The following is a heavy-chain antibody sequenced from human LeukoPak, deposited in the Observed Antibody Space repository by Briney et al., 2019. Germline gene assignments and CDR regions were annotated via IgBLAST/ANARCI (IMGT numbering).Heavy chain of an antibody. D-gene: IGHD6-6*01. CDR2: ISYDGSNK. Sequence: SGGSLRLSCAASGFTFSSYGMHWVRQAPGKGLEWVAVISYDGSNKYYADSVKGRFTISRDNSKNTLYLQMNSLRAEDTAVYYCAKDIESYSSSSQWFDPWGQGTLVTVSS. CDR3: AKDIESYSSSSQWFDP. V-gene: IGHV3-30*18. CDR1: GFTFSSYG. J-gene: IGHJ5*02.